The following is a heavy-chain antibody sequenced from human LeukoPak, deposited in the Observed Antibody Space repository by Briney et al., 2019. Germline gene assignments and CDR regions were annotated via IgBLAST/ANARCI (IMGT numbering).Heavy chain of an antibody. CDR1: GGSIGSSSYY. D-gene: IGHD3-9*01. CDR3: ARGERDILTGYYKRKYYFDY. Sequence: SETLSLTCTVSGGSIGSSSYYWGWIRQPPGKGLEWIGSIYYSGSTYYNPSLKSRVTISVDTSKNQFSLKLSSVTAADTAVYYCARGERDILTGYYKRKYYFDYWGQGTLVTVSS. V-gene: IGHV4-39*01. J-gene: IGHJ4*02. CDR2: IYYSGST.